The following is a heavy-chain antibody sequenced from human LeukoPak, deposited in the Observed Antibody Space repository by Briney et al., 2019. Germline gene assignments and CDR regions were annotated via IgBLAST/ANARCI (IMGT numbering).Heavy chain of an antibody. CDR1: GYSLSELS. D-gene: IGHD3-22*01. Sequence: ASVKVSCSVSGYSLSELSMHWVRQAPGKGLEWMGGFDYEDGETIYAQKFQGRVIMTDDTSTDTAYLELSSLRSEDTAVYYCAIGGHFPYYDSPFPFDDWGQGTLVTVSS. V-gene: IGHV1-24*01. CDR3: AIGGHFPYYDSPFPFDD. J-gene: IGHJ4*02. CDR2: FDYEDGET.